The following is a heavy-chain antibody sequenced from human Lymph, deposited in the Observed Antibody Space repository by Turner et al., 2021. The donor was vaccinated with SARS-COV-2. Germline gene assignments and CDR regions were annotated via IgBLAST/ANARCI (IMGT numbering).Heavy chain of an antibody. D-gene: IGHD2-21*02. J-gene: IGHJ5*02. Sequence: QVQLQESGPRLVMPLETLSLTCTVSGGSMNSNSWSWIRQPPGKRLEWIGYIYYRGSTNYNPSLKSRVTISVDTSKNQFSLKLTSVTAADTAIYYCARETVNNWVDPWGQGILVTVSS. V-gene: IGHV4-59*01. CDR3: ARETVNNWVDP. CDR2: IYYRGST. CDR1: GGSMNSNS.